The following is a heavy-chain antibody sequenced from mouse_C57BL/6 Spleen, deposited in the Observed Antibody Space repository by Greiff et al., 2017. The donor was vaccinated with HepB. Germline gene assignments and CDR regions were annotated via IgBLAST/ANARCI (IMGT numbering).Heavy chain of an antibody. CDR1: GYTFTSYW. Sequence: QVQLQQPGAELVRPGSSVKLSCKASGYTFTSYWMHWVKQRPIQGLEWIGNIDPSDSETHYNQKFKDKATLTVDKSSSTAYMQLSSLTSEDSAVYYCARDWNYGSSYGFAYWGQGTLVTGSA. CDR2: IDPSDSET. V-gene: IGHV1-52*01. J-gene: IGHJ3*01. CDR3: ARDWNYGSSYGFAY. D-gene: IGHD1-1*01.